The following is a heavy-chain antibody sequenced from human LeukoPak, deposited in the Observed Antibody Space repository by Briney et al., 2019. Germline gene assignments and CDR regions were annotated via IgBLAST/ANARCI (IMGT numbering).Heavy chain of an antibody. CDR3: TTVTYYYDSSGYYYRDY. CDR2: IKSKTDGGTT. V-gene: IGHV3-15*01. D-gene: IGHD3-22*01. J-gene: IGHJ4*02. CDR1: GFPFSSYG. Sequence: GGSLRLSCAASGFPFSSYGMHWVRQAPGKGLEWVGRIKSKTDGGTTDYAAPVKGRFTISRDDSKNTLYLQMNSLKTEDTAVYYCTTVTYYYDSSGYYYRDYWVQGTLVTVSS.